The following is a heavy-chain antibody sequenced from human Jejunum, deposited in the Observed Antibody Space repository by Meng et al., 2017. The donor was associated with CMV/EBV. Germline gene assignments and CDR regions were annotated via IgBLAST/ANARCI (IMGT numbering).Heavy chain of an antibody. D-gene: IGHD5-12*01. CDR1: GFSFSNYE. CDR3: ARSKVAMGFDL. CDR2: ISSGGGPQ. J-gene: IGHJ5*02. V-gene: IGHV3-48*03. Sequence: CTASGFSFSNYEVTWVRQAPGKGLEWVSFISSGGGPQYHADSVKGRFTISSGSAKNSLDLQMNGLRIEDTAIYYCARSKVAMGFDLWGQGTLVTVSS.